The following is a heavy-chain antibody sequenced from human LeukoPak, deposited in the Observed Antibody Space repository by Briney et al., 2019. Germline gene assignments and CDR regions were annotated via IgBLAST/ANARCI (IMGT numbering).Heavy chain of an antibody. Sequence: SETLSLTCTVSGGSMISSSHYWGWIRQPPGKGLEWIGSIYYSGSIYHNPSLKSRVTTSIDTSKSQFSLRLSSVTAADTAVYYCARVIAVAGGVPPRYFDYWGQGTLVTVSS. CDR3: ARVIAVAGGVPPRYFDY. CDR1: GGSMISSSHY. D-gene: IGHD6-19*01. V-gene: IGHV4-39*07. CDR2: IYYSGSI. J-gene: IGHJ4*02.